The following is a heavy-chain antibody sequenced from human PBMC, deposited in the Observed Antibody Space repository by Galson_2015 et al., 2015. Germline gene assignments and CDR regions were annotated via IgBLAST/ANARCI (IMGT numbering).Heavy chain of an antibody. D-gene: IGHD3-3*01. CDR3: ARRWSPHSFDI. V-gene: IGHV5-51*01. CDR2: IHPGDSDT. Sequence: QSGAEVKKPGESLKISCKGSGYNFTSYWIGWVRQMPGKGLEWMGFIHPGDSDTTYSPSFQGQVIISADRSISTAYLLWSSLKASDSAMYSCARRWSPHSFDIWGQGTMVTVSS. J-gene: IGHJ3*02. CDR1: GYNFTSYW.